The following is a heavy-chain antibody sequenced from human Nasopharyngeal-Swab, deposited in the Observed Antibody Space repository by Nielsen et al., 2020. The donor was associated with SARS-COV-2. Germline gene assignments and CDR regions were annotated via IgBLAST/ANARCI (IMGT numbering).Heavy chain of an antibody. CDR2: INPSGGST. V-gene: IGHV1-46*01. D-gene: IGHD2-15*01. J-gene: IGHJ5*02. Sequence: ASVQVSCKASGYTFTSYYMHWVRQAPGQGLEWMGIINPSGGSTSYAQKFQGRVTMTRDTSTSTVYMELSSLRSEDTAVYYCAREYGSTTWNNWFDPWGQGTLVTVSS. CDR1: GYTFTSYY. CDR3: AREYGSTTWNNWFDP.